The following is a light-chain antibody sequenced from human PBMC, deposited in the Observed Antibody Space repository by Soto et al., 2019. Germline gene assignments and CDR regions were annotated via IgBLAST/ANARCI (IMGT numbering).Light chain of an antibody. V-gene: IGKV3-20*01. CDR3: QQYGSSPST. Sequence: EIVLTQSPVTLSLSPGERATLSCRASQSVSSSYLAWYQQKPGQAPRLLIYGASSRATGTPDRFSGSGSGTDFTLTIIRLEPEDFAVYYCQQYGSSPSTFGQGTRLEIK. CDR2: GAS. CDR1: QSVSSSY. J-gene: IGKJ5*01.